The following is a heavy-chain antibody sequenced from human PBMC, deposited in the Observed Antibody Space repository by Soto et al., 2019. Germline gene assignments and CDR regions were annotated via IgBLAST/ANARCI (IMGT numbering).Heavy chain of an antibody. CDR3: AKEVVGYSYGHYYYYGMDV. Sequence: HPGGSLRLSCAASGFTFSSYAMSWVRQAPGKGLEWVSAISGSGGSTYYADSVKGRFTISRDNSKNTLYLQMNSLRAEDTAVYYCAKEVVGYSYGHYYYYGMDVWGQGTTVTVSS. CDR1: GFTFSSYA. CDR2: ISGSGGST. V-gene: IGHV3-23*01. J-gene: IGHJ6*02. D-gene: IGHD5-18*01.